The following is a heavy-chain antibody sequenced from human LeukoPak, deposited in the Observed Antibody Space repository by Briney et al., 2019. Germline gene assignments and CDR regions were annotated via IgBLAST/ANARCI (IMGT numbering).Heavy chain of an antibody. Sequence: PGGSLRLSCAASGFTFSVYGMSWVRQAPGKGLEWVSVIYSGGSTYYADSVKGRFTISRDNSKNTLYLQMNSLRAEDTAVYYCASDYYGSGSPYYFDYWGQGTLVTVSS. CDR3: ASDYYGSGSPYYFDY. J-gene: IGHJ4*02. CDR1: GFTFSVYG. D-gene: IGHD3-10*01. V-gene: IGHV3-53*01. CDR2: IYSGGST.